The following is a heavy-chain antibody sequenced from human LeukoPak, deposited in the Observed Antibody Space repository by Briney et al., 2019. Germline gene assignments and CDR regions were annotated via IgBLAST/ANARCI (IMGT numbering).Heavy chain of an antibody. D-gene: IGHD1-14*01. CDR2: IYYSGST. J-gene: IGHJ3*02. CDR1: GGSISSGDYY. CDR3: ARVSRDFEPESAFDI. V-gene: IGHV4-30-4*08. Sequence: SETLSLTCTVSGGSISSGDYYWSWIRQPPGKGLEWIGYIYYSGSTYYNPSLKSRVTISVDTSKNQFSLKLSSVTAADTAVYYCARVSRDFEPESAFDIWGQGTMVTVSS.